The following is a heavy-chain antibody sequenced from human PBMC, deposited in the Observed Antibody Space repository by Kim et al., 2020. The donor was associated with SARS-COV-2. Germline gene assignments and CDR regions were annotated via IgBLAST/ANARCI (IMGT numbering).Heavy chain of an antibody. V-gene: IGHV4-31*03. D-gene: IGHD3-3*01. J-gene: IGHJ4*02. CDR2: VYYRGSA. CDR1: GGSISSGGYY. Sequence: SETLSLTCTVSGGSISSGGYYWTWIRQHPGKGLEWIGNVYYRGSASYNPSLKSRLTISLDTSKNQFSLNLRSVTAADSARYYCARWGPGLVDPDFLSIEIWGQGALVSVSS. CDR3: ARWGPGLVDPDFLSIEI.